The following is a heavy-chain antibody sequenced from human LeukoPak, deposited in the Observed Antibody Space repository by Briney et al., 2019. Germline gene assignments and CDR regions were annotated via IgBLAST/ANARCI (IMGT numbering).Heavy chain of an antibody. D-gene: IGHD2-2*01. CDR1: GFTFDDYA. Sequence: PGGSLRLSCAASGFTFDDYAMHWVRQAPGKGLEWVSGISWNSGSIGYADSVKGRFTISRDNYKNTLYLQMNSLRAEDTAVYYCARALLGFVVVPAAIGHYGMDVWGQGTTVTVSS. CDR3: ARALLGFVVVPAAIGHYGMDV. J-gene: IGHJ6*02. CDR2: ISWNSGSI. V-gene: IGHV3-9*01.